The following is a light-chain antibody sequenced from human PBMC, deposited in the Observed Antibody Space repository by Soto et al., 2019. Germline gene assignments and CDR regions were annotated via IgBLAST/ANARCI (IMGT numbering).Light chain of an antibody. CDR1: QSVDSSY. Sequence: EIVLTQSPGTLSLSPGERATLSCRASQSVDSSYLAWYQQKPGQAPRLLIYGASSMATGIPDRFSGSGSGTDFTLTISRLEPEDFAVYYCQQFGSPFTFGPGTKVDIK. CDR2: GAS. CDR3: QQFGSPFT. V-gene: IGKV3-20*01. J-gene: IGKJ3*01.